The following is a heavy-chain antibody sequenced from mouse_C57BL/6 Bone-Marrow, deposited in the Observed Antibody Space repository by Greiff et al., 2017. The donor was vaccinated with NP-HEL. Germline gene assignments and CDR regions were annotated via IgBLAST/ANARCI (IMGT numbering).Heavy chain of an antibody. Sequence: QVQLQQSGAELARPGASVKLSCKASGYTFTSYGISWVKQRTGQGLEWIGEIYPRSGNTYYNEKFKGKATLTADKSSSTAYMELRSLTSDDSAVYFCARNLPLLLFGYWGQGTTLTVSS. CDR1: GYTFTSYG. J-gene: IGHJ2*01. D-gene: IGHD2-3*01. CDR2: IYPRSGNT. CDR3: ARNLPLLLFGY. V-gene: IGHV1-81*01.